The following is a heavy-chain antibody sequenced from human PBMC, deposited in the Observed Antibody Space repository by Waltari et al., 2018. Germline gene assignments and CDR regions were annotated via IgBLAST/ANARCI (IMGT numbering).Heavy chain of an antibody. CDR1: GFTFSSYG. Sequence: QVQLVESGGGVVQPGRSLRLSCAASGFTFSSYGMPWVRQAPGKGLEWVAVISYDGSNKYYADSVKGRFTISRDNSKNTLYLQMNSLRAEDTAVYYCAKDASPRIVAAGLFDYWGQGTLVTVSS. CDR2: ISYDGSNK. J-gene: IGHJ4*02. CDR3: AKDASPRIVAAGLFDY. D-gene: IGHD6-13*01. V-gene: IGHV3-30*18.